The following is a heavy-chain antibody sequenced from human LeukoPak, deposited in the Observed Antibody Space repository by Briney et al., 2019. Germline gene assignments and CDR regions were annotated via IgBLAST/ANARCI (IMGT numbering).Heavy chain of an antibody. CDR2: VYSNGMT. V-gene: IGHV4-4*08. CDR1: GGSMFSYY. J-gene: IGHJ2*01. Sequence: SETLSLTCSVSGGSMFSYYWNWIRQSPGKGLEWIGFVYSNGMTTYNPSLRSRGTISIATSRNQFSRRLTSVTAADTATYYCTRRAYYDSSGYNPTAGYFDLWGRGTLVTVSS. CDR3: TRRAYYDSSGYNPTAGYFDL. D-gene: IGHD3-22*01.